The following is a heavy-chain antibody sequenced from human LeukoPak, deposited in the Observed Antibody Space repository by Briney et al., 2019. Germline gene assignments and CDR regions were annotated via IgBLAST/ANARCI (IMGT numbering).Heavy chain of an antibody. CDR3: ARDLSGVCSGYYAPLDNWFDP. J-gene: IGHJ5*02. D-gene: IGHD3-3*01. V-gene: IGHV1-69*13. CDR1: GGTFSSYA. CDR2: IIPIFGTA. Sequence: SVKVSCKASGGTFSSYAISWVRQAPGQGLEWMGGIIPIFGTANYAQKFQGRVTITADESTSTAYMELSSLRSEDTAVYYCARDLSGVCSGYYAPLDNWFDPWGQGTLVTVSS.